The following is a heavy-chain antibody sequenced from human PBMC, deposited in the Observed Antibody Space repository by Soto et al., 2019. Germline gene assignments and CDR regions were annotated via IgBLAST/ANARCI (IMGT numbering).Heavy chain of an antibody. V-gene: IGHV1-69*13. D-gene: IGHD4-17*01. Sequence: SVKVSCKASGGTFSSYAISWVRQAPGQGLEWMGGIIPIFGTANYAQKFQGRVTITADESTSTAYMELSSLRSEDTAVYYCARSADYGDYVDYWGQGTLVTVSS. CDR1: GGTFSSYA. J-gene: IGHJ4*02. CDR2: IIPIFGTA. CDR3: ARSADYGDYVDY.